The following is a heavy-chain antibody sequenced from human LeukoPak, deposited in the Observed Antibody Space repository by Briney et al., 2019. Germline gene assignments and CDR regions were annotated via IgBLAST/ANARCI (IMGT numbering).Heavy chain of an antibody. CDR1: GFTFSDYY. D-gene: IGHD3-22*01. Sequence: GGSLRLSCAASGFTFSDYYMSWIRQAPGKGLEWVSYISSSGSTIYYADSARGRFTISRDNAKNSLYLQMNSLRAEDTAVYYCARDYDSSGWTFDYWGQGTLVTVSS. J-gene: IGHJ4*02. CDR3: ARDYDSSGWTFDY. CDR2: ISSSGSTI. V-gene: IGHV3-11*01.